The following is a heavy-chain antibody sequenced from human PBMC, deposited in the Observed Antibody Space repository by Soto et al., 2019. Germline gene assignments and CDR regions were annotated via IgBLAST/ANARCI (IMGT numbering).Heavy chain of an antibody. CDR2: ISSSGSTI. V-gene: IGHV3-48*03. J-gene: IGHJ4*02. CDR3: APNGGTGKPFEY. CDR1: GFTFSSYE. D-gene: IGHD1-1*01. Sequence: EVQLVESGGGLVQPGGSLRLSCAASGFTFSSYEMNWVRQAPGKGLEWVSYISSSGSTIYYADSVKGRFTISRDNAKNSLYLQMNSLRAEDTAVYYCAPNGGTGKPFEYWGQGTLVTVSS.